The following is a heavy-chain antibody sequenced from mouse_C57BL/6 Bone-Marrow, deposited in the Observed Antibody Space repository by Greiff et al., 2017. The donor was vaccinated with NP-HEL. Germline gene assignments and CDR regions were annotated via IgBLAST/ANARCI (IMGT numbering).Heavy chain of an antibody. D-gene: IGHD4-1*01. Sequence: EVHLVESGGGLVKPGGPLKLSCAASGFTFSDYGMHWVRQAPEKGLEWVAYISSGSSTIYYADTVKGRFTISRDNAKNTLFLQMTSVRSEDTAMYYCARQDWDEGYWGKGTTLTVAS. CDR3: ARQDWDEGY. CDR2: ISSGSSTI. V-gene: IGHV5-17*01. J-gene: IGHJ2*01. CDR1: GFTFSDYG.